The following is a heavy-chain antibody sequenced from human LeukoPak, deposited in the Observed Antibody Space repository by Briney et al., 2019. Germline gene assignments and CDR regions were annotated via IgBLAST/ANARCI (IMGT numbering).Heavy chain of an antibody. D-gene: IGHD2-15*01. CDR1: GGSISSYY. Sequence: SETLSLTCTVSGGSISSYYWSWIRQPPGKGLEWIGYIYYSGSTNYNPSLKSRVTISVDTSKNQFSLKLSSVTAADTAVYYCARDCSVGSCYPHDYWGQGTLVTVSS. CDR2: IYYSGST. J-gene: IGHJ4*02. V-gene: IGHV4-59*12. CDR3: ARDCSVGSCYPHDY.